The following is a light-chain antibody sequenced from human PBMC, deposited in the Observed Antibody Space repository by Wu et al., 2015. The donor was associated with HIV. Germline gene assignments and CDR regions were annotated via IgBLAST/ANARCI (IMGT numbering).Light chain of an antibody. V-gene: IGKV3D-15*03. CDR3: QQYENWPLT. CDR2: GAS. Sequence: EIVMTQSPATLSVSPGERVTLSCRASQSISSSLGWYQQKPGQAPRLLIYGASLRATGIPARFSGSGSETEFTLTITILQSEDFGVYYCQQYENWPLTFGGGTKVEIK. J-gene: IGKJ4*01. CDR1: QSISSS.